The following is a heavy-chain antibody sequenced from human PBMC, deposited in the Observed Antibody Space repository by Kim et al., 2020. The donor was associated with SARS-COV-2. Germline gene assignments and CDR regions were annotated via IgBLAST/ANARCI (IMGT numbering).Heavy chain of an antibody. V-gene: IGHV4-59*01. CDR2: IYYSGST. D-gene: IGHD2-2*01. CDR1: GGSISSYY. CDR3: ARAVVTNWCDP. Sequence: SETLSLTCTVSGGSISSYYWSWIRQPPGKGLEWIGYIYYSGSTNYNPSLKSRVTISVDTSKNQFSLKLSSVTAADTAVYYCARAVVTNWCDPWGQGTLVTVSS. J-gene: IGHJ5*02.